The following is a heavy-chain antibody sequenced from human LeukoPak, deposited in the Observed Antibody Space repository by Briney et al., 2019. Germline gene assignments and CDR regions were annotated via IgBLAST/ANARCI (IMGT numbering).Heavy chain of an antibody. CDR3: ARRPLYSRPFDY. CDR2: INHSGST. V-gene: IGHV4-34*01. Sequence: SETLSLTCTVSGGSISSYYWSWIRQPPGKGLEWIGEINHSGSTNYNPSLKSRVTISVDTSKNQFSLKLSSVTAADTAVYYCARRPLYSRPFDYWGQGTLVTVSS. CDR1: GGSISSYY. J-gene: IGHJ4*02. D-gene: IGHD6-13*01.